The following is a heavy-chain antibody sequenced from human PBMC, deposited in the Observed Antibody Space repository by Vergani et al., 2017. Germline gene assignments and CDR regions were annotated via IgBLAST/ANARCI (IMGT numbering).Heavy chain of an antibody. J-gene: IGHJ4*02. Sequence: EVQLVESGGGLVKPGGSLRLSCAASGFTFSSYSMHWVRQAPGKGLEWVSSISSRTSYIYYADSVKGRFTISRDNAKNSLYLQMNSLRTEDTAVYYCAREGVGVEDYWGQGTLVTVSS. CDR3: AREGVGVEDY. D-gene: IGHD1-26*01. CDR1: GFTFSSYS. CDR2: ISSRTSYI. V-gene: IGHV3-21*01.